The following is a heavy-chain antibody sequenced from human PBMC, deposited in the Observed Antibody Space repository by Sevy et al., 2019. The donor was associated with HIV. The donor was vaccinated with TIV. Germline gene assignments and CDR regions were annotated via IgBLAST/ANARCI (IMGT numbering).Heavy chain of an antibody. CDR2: IYPGDSDT. CDR1: GYSFTSYW. Sequence: GESLKISCKGSGYSFTSYWIGWVRQMPGKGLEGMGIIYPGDSDTRYSPAFQGQVTISAGKSFSTAYLQWSSLKASDTAMYYCARLGENSGDVLQDAFDIWGQGTMVTVSS. CDR3: ARLGENSGDVLQDAFDI. V-gene: IGHV5-51*01. D-gene: IGHD5-12*01. J-gene: IGHJ3*02.